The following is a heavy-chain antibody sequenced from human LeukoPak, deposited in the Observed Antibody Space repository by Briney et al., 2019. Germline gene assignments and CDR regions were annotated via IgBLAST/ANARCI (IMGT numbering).Heavy chain of an antibody. CDR1: GGSISSYY. Sequence: PSETLSLTCTVSGGSISSYYWRWIRQPPGKGLEWIGYIYYSGSTIYNPSLKSRVTISVDTSKNQFSLKLSSVTAADTAVYYCARDGGYSGYDYPYNWFDPWGQGTLVTVSS. CDR2: IYYSGST. D-gene: IGHD5-12*01. J-gene: IGHJ5*02. CDR3: ARDGGYSGYDYPYNWFDP. V-gene: IGHV4-59*01.